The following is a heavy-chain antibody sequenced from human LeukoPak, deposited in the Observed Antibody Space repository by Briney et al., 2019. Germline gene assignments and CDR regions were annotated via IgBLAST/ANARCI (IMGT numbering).Heavy chain of an antibody. CDR1: GFTVSGNY. CDR3: ARGSTVIYYFDY. Sequence: GGSLRLSCAASGFTVSGNYTTWVRQAPGKGLEWVSLIHAGGSTYYADFVQGRFTISRDNSKNTLYLQMNSLRAEDTAVYYCARGSTVIYYFDYWGQGTLVTVSS. J-gene: IGHJ4*02. CDR2: IHAGGST. V-gene: IGHV3-53*01. D-gene: IGHD4-11*01.